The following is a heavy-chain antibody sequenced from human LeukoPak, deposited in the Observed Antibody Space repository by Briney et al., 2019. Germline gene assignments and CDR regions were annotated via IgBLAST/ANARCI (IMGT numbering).Heavy chain of an antibody. Sequence: ASVKVPCKASGYTFSSYGISWVRQAPGQGLEWMGRISAYNGNTNYRQKLQGRVTMTTDTSTSTAYMDLRSLRSDDTAIYYCARDSPDGSGTYYNDSPDYWGQGTLVTVSS. V-gene: IGHV1-18*01. D-gene: IGHD3-10*01. CDR3: ARDSPDGSGTYYNDSPDY. J-gene: IGHJ4*02. CDR2: ISAYNGNT. CDR1: GYTFSSYG.